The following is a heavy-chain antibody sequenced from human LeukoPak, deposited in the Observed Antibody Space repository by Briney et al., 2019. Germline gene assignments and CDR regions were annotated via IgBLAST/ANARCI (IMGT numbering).Heavy chain of an antibody. V-gene: IGHV4-39*01. J-gene: IGHJ1*01. D-gene: IGHD6-19*01. CDR3: ARPGYSSGWYLHGSSFQH. Sequence: PSETLSLTCTVYGGSITSSTYYWGWVRQPPGKGLEWIGSIYYTGTYYSGSTYYNPSLKSRVTISVDTSKNLFSLKLSSVTAADTAVYYCARPGYSSGWYLHGSSFQHWGQGTLVTVSS. CDR1: GGSITSSTYY. CDR2: IYYTGTYYSGST.